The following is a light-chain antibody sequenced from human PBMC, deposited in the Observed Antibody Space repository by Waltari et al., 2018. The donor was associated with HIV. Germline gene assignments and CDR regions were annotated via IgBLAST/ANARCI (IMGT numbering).Light chain of an antibody. V-gene: IGKV3-15*01. CDR1: QRVSSN. J-gene: IGKJ1*01. Sequence: LTQSPATLSVSQGDRVTLPCRASQRVSSNLAWYQQKRGQAPRLVIYGASTMAAGIPGRFSGSGSGTEFTLTISSLQPEDFAVYYCQECYSTPWTFGQGTKVEIK. CDR3: QECYSTPWT. CDR2: GAS.